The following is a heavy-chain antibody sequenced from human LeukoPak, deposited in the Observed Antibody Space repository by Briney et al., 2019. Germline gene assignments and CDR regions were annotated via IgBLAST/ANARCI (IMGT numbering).Heavy chain of an antibody. Sequence: ASVKVSCKASGYTFTSYGISWVRQAPGQGLEGMGWISAYNGNTNYAQKLQGRVTMTTDTSTSTAYMELRSLRPDDTAVYYCARDQIQLWLGDYWGQGTLVTVSS. CDR3: ARDQIQLWLGDY. J-gene: IGHJ4*02. D-gene: IGHD5-18*01. V-gene: IGHV1-18*04. CDR1: GYTFTSYG. CDR2: ISAYNGNT.